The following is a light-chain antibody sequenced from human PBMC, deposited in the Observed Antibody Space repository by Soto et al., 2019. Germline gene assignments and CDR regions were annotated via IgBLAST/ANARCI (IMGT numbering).Light chain of an antibody. CDR3: TSYTSSTPFYV. CDR1: SSNIGNNY. CDR2: ENN. V-gene: IGLV1-51*02. Sequence: QSVLTQPPSVSAAPGQKVTISCSGSSSNIGNNYVSWYQQLPGTAPKLLIYENNKRPSGIPDRFSGSKSGTSATLGITGLQTGDEADYYCTSYTSSTPFYVFGTGTKVTVL. J-gene: IGLJ1*01.